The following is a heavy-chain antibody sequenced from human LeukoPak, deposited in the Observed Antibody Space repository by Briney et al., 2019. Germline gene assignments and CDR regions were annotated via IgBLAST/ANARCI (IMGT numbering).Heavy chain of an antibody. CDR3: ARGVGATTDFDY. CDR2: ISSSSYI. J-gene: IGHJ4*02. V-gene: IGHV3-21*01. Sequence: PGGSLRLSCAASGFAFNTYSMNWVRQAPGKGLEWVSSISSSSYIYYADSVKGRFTISRDNAKNSLYLQMNSLRAEDTAVYYCARGVGATTDFDYWGQGALVTVSS. D-gene: IGHD1-26*01. CDR1: GFAFNTYS.